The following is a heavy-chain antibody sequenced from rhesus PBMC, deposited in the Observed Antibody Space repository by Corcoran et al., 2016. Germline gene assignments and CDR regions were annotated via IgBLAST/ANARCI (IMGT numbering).Heavy chain of an antibody. Sequence: EVQLVESGGGLVQPGESLRLSCAASGFTFGDYGMHWVRQASGKGLDWVSSITYTGDTVYYADSGKGRFTVSRDNAKKSLSLQMSSLRAEDTAVYYCTRYRGSWNFDYWGQGVLVTVSS. D-gene: IGHD6-25*01. CDR2: ITYTGDTV. J-gene: IGHJ4*01. CDR3: TRYRGSWNFDY. CDR1: GFTFGDYG. V-gene: IGHV3-183*02.